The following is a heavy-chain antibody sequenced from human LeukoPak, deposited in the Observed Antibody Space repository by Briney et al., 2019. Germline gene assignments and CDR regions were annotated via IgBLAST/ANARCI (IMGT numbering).Heavy chain of an antibody. J-gene: IGHJ4*02. CDR2: INHSGST. D-gene: IGHD5-24*01. V-gene: IGHV4-34*01. CDR1: GGSFSGYY. CDR3: ARGMARVDY. Sequence: PSETLSLTCAVYGGSFSGYYWSWIRQPPGKGLEWIGEINHSGSTNYNPSLKSRVTISVDTSKNQFSLKLGSVTAADTAVYYCARGMARVDYWGQGTLVTVSS.